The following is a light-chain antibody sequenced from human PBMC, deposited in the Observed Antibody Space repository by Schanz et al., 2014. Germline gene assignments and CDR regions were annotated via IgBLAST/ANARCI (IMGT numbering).Light chain of an antibody. Sequence: VMTQSPATLSVSPGERATLSCRASQSVSSNLAWYQQTPGQAPRLLIYGASSRATGIPDRFSGSGSGTDFPLTISRLEPEDFAVYYCQQYGRSWTFGPGTKVEIK. CDR2: GAS. J-gene: IGKJ1*01. CDR1: QSVSSN. V-gene: IGKV3-20*01. CDR3: QQYGRSWT.